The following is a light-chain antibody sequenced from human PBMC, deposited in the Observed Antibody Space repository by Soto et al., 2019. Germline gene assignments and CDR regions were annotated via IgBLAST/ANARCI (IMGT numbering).Light chain of an antibody. CDR2: DAS. CDR3: QQYNNWPPIT. Sequence: IVLTQSPGPLRLSPWESAALSCRASQSVSGSYVAWYQQKPGQAPRLLIHDASTRATGIPARFSGSGSGTEFTLTISSLQSEDFAVYYCQQYNNWPPITFGQGTRLEIK. CDR1: QSVSGSY. V-gene: IGKV3-15*01. J-gene: IGKJ5*01.